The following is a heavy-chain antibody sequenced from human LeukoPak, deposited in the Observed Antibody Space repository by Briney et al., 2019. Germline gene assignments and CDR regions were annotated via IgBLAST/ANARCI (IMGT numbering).Heavy chain of an antibody. CDR2: IYTSGST. D-gene: IGHD6-6*01. V-gene: IGHV4-4*07. J-gene: IGHJ4*02. CDR1: GGSISDYY. CDR3: ARQLLDGLWNY. Sequence: SETLSLTCTVSGGSISDYYWSWIRQPPGKGLEWIGRIYTSGSTNYNPSLKSRVTMSVDTSKNQFSLKLSSVTAADTAVYYCARQLLDGLWNYWGQGTLVTVSS.